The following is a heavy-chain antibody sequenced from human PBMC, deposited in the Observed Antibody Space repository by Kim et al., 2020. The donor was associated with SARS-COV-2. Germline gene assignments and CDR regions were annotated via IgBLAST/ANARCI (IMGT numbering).Heavy chain of an antibody. CDR1: GFTFNNYA. CDR3: AKMVRTSDIVIVPPSRIDY. J-gene: IGHJ4*02. D-gene: IGHD2-2*01. CDR2: ISGSGDKT. Sequence: GGSLRLSCVTSGFTFNNYAMNWVRQAPGKGLEWVSGISGSGDKTYYADSVKGRFTISRDNSKNTLCLQMNGLRAEDTAVYYCAKMVRTSDIVIVPPSRIDYWGQGSLVTVSS. V-gene: IGHV3-23*01.